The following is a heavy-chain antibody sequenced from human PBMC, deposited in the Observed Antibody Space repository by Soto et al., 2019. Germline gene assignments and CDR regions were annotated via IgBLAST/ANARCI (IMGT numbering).Heavy chain of an antibody. V-gene: IGHV3-30-3*01. CDR2: ISYDGSNK. CDR1: GFTFSSYA. D-gene: IGHD7-27*01. J-gene: IGHJ4*02. CDR3: ARGGPLGIVR. Sequence: GGSLRLSCAASGFTFSSYAMHWVRQAPGKGLEWVAVISYDGSNKYYADSVKGRFTISRDNSKNTLYLQMNSLRAEDTAVYYCARGGPLGIVRWGQGTLVTVSS.